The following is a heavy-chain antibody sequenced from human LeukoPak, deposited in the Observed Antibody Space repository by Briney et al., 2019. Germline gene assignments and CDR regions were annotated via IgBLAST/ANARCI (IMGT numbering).Heavy chain of an antibody. CDR3: ARDRLTPYYYDSSGYYEVTYYMDV. Sequence: PGGSLRLSCAASGFTFDDYAMHWVRQVPGKGLEWVSGISWNSGRKDYADSVKGRFTISRDNAKNSLYLQMNSLRAEDTAVYYCARDRLTPYYYDSSGYYEVTYYMDVWGKGTTVTVSS. CDR1: GFTFDDYA. J-gene: IGHJ6*03. CDR2: ISWNSGRK. D-gene: IGHD3-22*01. V-gene: IGHV3-9*01.